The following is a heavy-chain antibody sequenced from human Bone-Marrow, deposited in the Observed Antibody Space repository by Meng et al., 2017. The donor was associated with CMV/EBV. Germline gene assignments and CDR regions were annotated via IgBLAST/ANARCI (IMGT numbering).Heavy chain of an antibody. J-gene: IGHJ4*02. D-gene: IGHD2-2*02. CDR1: GFTFSSYA. Sequence: GESLKISCAASGFTFSSYAMSWVRQAPGKGLEWVSAISGSGCSTYYADSVKGRFTISRDNSKNTLYLQMNSLRAEDTAGYYCAKVGQIVVVPAAIPSDFNYWGQGTLVTVSS. CDR2: ISGSGCST. CDR3: AKVGQIVVVPAAIPSDFNY. V-gene: IGHV3-23*01.